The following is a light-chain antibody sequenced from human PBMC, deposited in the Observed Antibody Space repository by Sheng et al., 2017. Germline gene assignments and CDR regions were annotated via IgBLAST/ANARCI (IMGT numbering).Light chain of an antibody. Sequence: DIQMTQSPSSLSASVGDRVTITCRASQDISNSLAWYQQKRGKAPKLLLYGASRLQSGVPSRFSGSGSGTDYTLTISSLQPEDFATYYCQQYYSTVAITFGPGTKVDI. V-gene: IGKV1-NL1*01. CDR2: GAS. CDR3: QQYYSTVAIT. CDR1: QDISNS. J-gene: IGKJ3*01.